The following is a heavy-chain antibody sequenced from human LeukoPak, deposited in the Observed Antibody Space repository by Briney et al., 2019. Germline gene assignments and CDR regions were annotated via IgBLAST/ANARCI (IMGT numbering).Heavy chain of an antibody. J-gene: IGHJ6*02. Sequence: PGGSLRLSCAASGFTFSDYDMSWIRQAPGKGLEWVSYISSSGSTIYYADSVKGRFTISRDNAKNSLYLQMNSLRAEDTAVYYCARQNRWNDKVYYYYYGMDVWGQGTTVTVSS. CDR3: ARQNRWNDKVYYYYYGMDV. CDR1: GFTFSDYD. CDR2: ISSSGSTI. D-gene: IGHD1-1*01. V-gene: IGHV3-11*01.